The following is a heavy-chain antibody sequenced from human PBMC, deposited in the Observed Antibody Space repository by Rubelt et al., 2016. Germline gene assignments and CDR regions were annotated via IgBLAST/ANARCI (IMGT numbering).Heavy chain of an antibody. Sequence: QVQLQQWGAGLLKPSETLSLTCAVYGGSFSGYSWNWIRQPPGKGLEWIGSIYYSGGTYYNPSLKGRVTLSVDTSKNQFSLKLSSVTAADTAVYYCARHVGDGNWFDPWGQGTLVTVSS. CDR2: IYYSGGT. V-gene: IGHV4-34*01. CDR3: ARHVGDGNWFDP. J-gene: IGHJ5*02. CDR1: GGSFSGYS. D-gene: IGHD5-24*01.